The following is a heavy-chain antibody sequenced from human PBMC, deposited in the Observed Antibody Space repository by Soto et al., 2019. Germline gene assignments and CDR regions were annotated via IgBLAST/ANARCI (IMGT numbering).Heavy chain of an antibody. CDR1: GGSISSYY. Sequence: PSETLSLTCTVSGGSISSYYWSWIRQPAGKGLEWIGRIYTSGSTNYNPSLKSRVTMSVDTSKNQFSLKLSSVTAADTAVYYCAREHPRIAAAGTDWFDPWGQGTLVTVSS. D-gene: IGHD6-13*01. V-gene: IGHV4-4*07. CDR3: AREHPRIAAAGTDWFDP. J-gene: IGHJ5*02. CDR2: IYTSGST.